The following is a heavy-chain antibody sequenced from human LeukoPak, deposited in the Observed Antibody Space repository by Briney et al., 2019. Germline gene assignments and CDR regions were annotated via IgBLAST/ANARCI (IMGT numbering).Heavy chain of an antibody. V-gene: IGHV1-46*01. Sequence: ASVKVSCKASGYTFTSYYLHWVRQAPGQGLEWMGMVNPSGGSTSYAQKFQGRVTMTRDTSTTTVYMELSSLRSDDTAVFYCARRHKHCYQIDYLGQGTLVTVPS. CDR1: GYTFTSYY. J-gene: IGHJ4*02. CDR2: VNPSGGST. D-gene: IGHD2-21*02. CDR3: ARRHKHCYQIDY.